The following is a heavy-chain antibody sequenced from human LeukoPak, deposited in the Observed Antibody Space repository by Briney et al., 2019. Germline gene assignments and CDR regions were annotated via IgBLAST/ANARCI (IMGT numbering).Heavy chain of an antibody. Sequence: ASVKVSCKTSGYIFNTYGISWVRQAPGQGLEWMAWIRGNNDNTKYAQKFQGRVTLTTDTSTSTAYLELRGLTSDDMAVYYCVRDSAYSPDYWGQGSLVTVSP. CDR3: VRDSAYSPDY. CDR2: IRGNNDNT. V-gene: IGHV1-18*03. D-gene: IGHD5-12*01. CDR1: GYIFNTYG. J-gene: IGHJ4*02.